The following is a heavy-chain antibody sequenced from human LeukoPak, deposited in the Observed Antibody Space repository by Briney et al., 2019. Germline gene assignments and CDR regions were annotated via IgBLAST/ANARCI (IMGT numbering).Heavy chain of an antibody. Sequence: GASVKVSCKASGYTFTSYEINWVRQAPGQGLEWMGGIIPIFGTANYAEKFRSRVTITADETTSTAYMQLSRLKSEDTAVYYCARDSSEFRSLIPHWGQGTLVTVSS. J-gene: IGHJ1*01. CDR1: GYTFTSYE. D-gene: IGHD2-21*01. CDR2: IIPIFGTA. V-gene: IGHV1-69*13. CDR3: ARDSSEFRSLIPH.